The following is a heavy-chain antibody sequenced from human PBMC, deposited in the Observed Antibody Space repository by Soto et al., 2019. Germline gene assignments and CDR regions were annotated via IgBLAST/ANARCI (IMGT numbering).Heavy chain of an antibody. D-gene: IGHD2-2*01. J-gene: IGHJ6*02. CDR2: IIPIFGTA. Sequence: QVQLVQSGAEVKKPGSSVKVSCKASGGTFSSYAISWVRQAPGQGLEWMGGIIPIFGTANYAQKFQGRVTITADESTSTAYMELSSLRSEDTAVYYCARATYCSSTSCYLFRPENYYYGMDVWGQGTTVTVSS. V-gene: IGHV1-69*01. CDR1: GGTFSSYA. CDR3: ARATYCSSTSCYLFRPENYYYGMDV.